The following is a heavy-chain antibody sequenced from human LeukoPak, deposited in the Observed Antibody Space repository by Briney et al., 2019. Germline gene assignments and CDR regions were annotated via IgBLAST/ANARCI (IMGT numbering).Heavy chain of an antibody. CDR3: ARRGYSYGFSAFDI. J-gene: IGHJ3*02. CDR2: IKQDGSEK. D-gene: IGHD5-18*01. V-gene: IGHV3-7*01. Sequence: GGSLRLSCAASGFTFSSYWMSWVRQAPGKGLEWVANIKQDGSEKYYVDSVKGRFTISRDNAKNSLYLQMNSLRAEDTAVYYCARRGYSYGFSAFDIWGQGTMVTVSS. CDR1: GFTFSSYW.